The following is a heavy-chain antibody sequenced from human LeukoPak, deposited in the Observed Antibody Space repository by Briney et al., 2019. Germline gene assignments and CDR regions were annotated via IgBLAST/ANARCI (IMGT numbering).Heavy chain of an antibody. CDR2: ISGSGGST. D-gene: IGHD4-17*01. CDR1: GFTFSSYG. J-gene: IGHJ6*03. Sequence: GGSLRLSCAASGFTFSSYGMSWVRQAPGKGLEWVSAISGSGGSTYYADSVKGRFTISRDNSKNTLYLQMNSLRAEDTAVYYCAKDLVYGDPYYYYYMDVWGKGTTVTVSS. V-gene: IGHV3-23*01. CDR3: AKDLVYGDPYYYYYMDV.